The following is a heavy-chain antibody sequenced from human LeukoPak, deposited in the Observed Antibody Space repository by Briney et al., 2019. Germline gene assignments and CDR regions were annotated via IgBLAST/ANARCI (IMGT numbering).Heavy chain of an antibody. CDR1: GYSFTSYW. D-gene: IGHD6-13*01. V-gene: IGHV5-51*01. CDR3: ARHAPAKTYSEGVCPDY. J-gene: IGHJ4*02. CDR2: IYPGDSDT. Sequence: GESLKISCKGSGYSFTSYWIGWVGQMPGKGLDWMGVIYPGDSDTRYSPSFQGQVTISADKSISTAYLQWSSLKASDTAMYYCARHAPAKTYSEGVCPDYWGQGTLVTVSS.